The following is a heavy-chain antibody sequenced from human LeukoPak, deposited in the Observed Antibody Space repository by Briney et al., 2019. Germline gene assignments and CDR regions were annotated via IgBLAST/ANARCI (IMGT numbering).Heavy chain of an antibody. CDR3: ASTFPYCSSGTCAL. CDR2: ISSSSSYI. Sequence: PGGSLRLSCAASGFTFSSYSMNWVRQAPGKGLEWVSSISSSSSYIYYADSVKGRFTISRDNAANSLYLQVNSLRAEDSAVYYCASTFPYCSSGTCALGGQGTLVTVSS. V-gene: IGHV3-21*01. J-gene: IGHJ4*02. D-gene: IGHD2-15*01. CDR1: GFTFSSYS.